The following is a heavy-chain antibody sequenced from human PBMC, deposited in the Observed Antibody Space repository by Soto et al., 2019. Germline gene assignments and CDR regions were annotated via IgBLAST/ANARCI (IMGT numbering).Heavy chain of an antibody. CDR3: GRGRSGQIVVFY. CDR1: GYTFTGHY. V-gene: IGHV1-2*02. CDR2: IGPESGAT. J-gene: IGHJ4*02. Sequence: ASVKDSCKASGYTFTGHYIHWVRQAPEQGPEWMGEIGPESGATRYAQKFQGRVTMTMDTSITTVYMELNNLRPDDTAVYYCGRGRSGQIVVFYWGQGTPVTVSS. D-gene: IGHD1-26*01.